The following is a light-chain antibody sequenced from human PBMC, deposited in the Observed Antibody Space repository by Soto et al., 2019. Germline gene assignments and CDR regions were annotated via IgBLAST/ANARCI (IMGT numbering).Light chain of an antibody. CDR3: CSNAGGSTYV. Sequence: QSVLTQPASVSGSPGQSMTISCTGTSSDVGSHKLVSWYQQYPGKAPKLIIFEASKRPSGVSNRFSGSKSGSTASLTISGLQAEDEADYYCCSNAGGSTYVFGTGTKVTVL. CDR1: SSDVGSHKL. V-gene: IGLV2-23*01. CDR2: EAS. J-gene: IGLJ1*01.